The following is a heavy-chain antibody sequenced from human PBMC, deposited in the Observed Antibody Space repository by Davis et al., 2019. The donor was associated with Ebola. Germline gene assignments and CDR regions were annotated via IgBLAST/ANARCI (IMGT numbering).Heavy chain of an antibody. Sequence: GESLKISCAASGFAFNSYTMNWVRQAPGRGLEWVSSISPTSTYIYSAVSLRGRFTISRDNAKNSLFLQLNNLRAEDTAVYYCARADALAGNKDSYYGLDVWGQGTTVTVSS. D-gene: IGHD6-19*01. J-gene: IGHJ6*02. CDR1: GFAFNSYT. V-gene: IGHV3-21*01. CDR3: ARADALAGNKDSYYGLDV. CDR2: ISPTSTYI.